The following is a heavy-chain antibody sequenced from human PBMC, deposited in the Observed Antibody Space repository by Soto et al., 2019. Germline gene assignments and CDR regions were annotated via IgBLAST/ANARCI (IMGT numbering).Heavy chain of an antibody. CDR3: VRDYETVTTSCMDV. CDR2: ISSSSSTM. J-gene: IGHJ6*02. V-gene: IGHV3-48*02. D-gene: IGHD4-17*01. Sequence: EVQLVESGGGLVQPGGSLRLSCAASGFLFSNYNMNWVRQAPGKGLEWVSYISSSSSTMYYADSVKGRFTISRDNAKNSLYLQVNRLRDDDTAVYYCVRDYETVTTSCMDVWGQGTTVTVSS. CDR1: GFLFSNYN.